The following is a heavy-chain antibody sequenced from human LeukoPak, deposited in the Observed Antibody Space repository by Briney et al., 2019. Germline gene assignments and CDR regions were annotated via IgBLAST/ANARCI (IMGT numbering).Heavy chain of an antibody. J-gene: IGHJ4*02. D-gene: IGHD6-13*01. Sequence: PGGSLRLSCAASGFTFSSYAMSWVRQAPGKVLEWVSAISGSGGSTYYGDSVKGRFTISRDNSKHTLYLQMNSLRAEDTAVYYCAKVRSRIAAAGTSVYYFDYWGQGTLVTVSS. CDR3: AKVRSRIAAAGTSVYYFDY. CDR2: ISGSGGST. CDR1: GFTFSSYA. V-gene: IGHV3-23*01.